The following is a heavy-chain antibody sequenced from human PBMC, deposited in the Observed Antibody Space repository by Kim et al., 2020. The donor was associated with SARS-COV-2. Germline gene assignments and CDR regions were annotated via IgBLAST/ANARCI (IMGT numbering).Heavy chain of an antibody. Sequence: ASVKVSCKASGYTFTSYYMHWVRQAPGQGLEWMGIINPSGGRTSYAQKFQGRVTMTRETSTRTVYMELISLRYEDTAVYYCAFFQGWVLSYYAFDIWGQGTLVTVSS. CDR3: AFFQGWVLSYYAFDI. CDR1: GYTFTSYY. D-gene: IGHD1-26*01. V-gene: IGHV1-46*01. CDR2: INPSGGRT. J-gene: IGHJ3*02.